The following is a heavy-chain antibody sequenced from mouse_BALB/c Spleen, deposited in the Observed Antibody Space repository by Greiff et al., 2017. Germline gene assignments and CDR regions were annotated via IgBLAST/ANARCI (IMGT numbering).Heavy chain of an antibody. Sequence: QVQLQQPGAELVMPGASVKMSCKASGYTFTDYWMHWVKQRPGQGLEWIGAIDTSDSYTSYNQKFKGKATLTVDESSSTAYMQLSSLTSEDSAVYYCARRDSSGYEAMDYWGQGTSVTVSS. CDR3: ARRDSSGYEAMDY. D-gene: IGHD3-2*01. CDR1: GYTFTDYW. CDR2: IDTSDSYT. V-gene: IGHV1-69*01. J-gene: IGHJ4*01.